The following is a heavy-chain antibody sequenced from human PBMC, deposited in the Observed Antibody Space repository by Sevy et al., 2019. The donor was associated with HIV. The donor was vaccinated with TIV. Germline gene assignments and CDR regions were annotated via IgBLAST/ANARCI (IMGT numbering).Heavy chain of an antibody. CDR3: VRGPNCGVGGCQQISPYCLDV. J-gene: IGHJ6*03. Sequence: GGSLRLSCAASGFTFSDHYVDWVRQAPGKGLEWVGRIRNRPNSYTTEYAASVKGRFTISRDDSRNSVYPQMNSLKTQDSAVYYCVRGPNCGVGGCQQISPYCLDVWGKGATVTVSS. CDR2: IRNRPNSYTT. CDR1: GFTFSDHY. V-gene: IGHV3-72*01. D-gene: IGHD2-15*01.